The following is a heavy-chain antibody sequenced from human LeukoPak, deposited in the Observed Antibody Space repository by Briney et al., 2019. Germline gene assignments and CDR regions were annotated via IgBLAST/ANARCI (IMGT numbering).Heavy chain of an antibody. CDR1: GFTFSSYG. J-gene: IGHJ6*02. D-gene: IGHD7-27*01. Sequence: PGGSLRLSCAASGFTFSSYGMHWVRQAPGKGLEWVAVISYDGSNKYYADSVKGRFTISRDNSKNTLYLQMNSLRAEDTAVYYCAKALFQLGIGGMDVWGQGTTVTVSS. V-gene: IGHV3-30*18. CDR2: ISYDGSNK. CDR3: AKALFQLGIGGMDV.